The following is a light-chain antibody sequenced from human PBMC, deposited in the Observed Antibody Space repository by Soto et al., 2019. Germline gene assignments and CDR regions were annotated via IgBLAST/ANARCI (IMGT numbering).Light chain of an antibody. V-gene: IGKV1-5*03. CDR3: QQYNDYWT. Sequence: DIQMTQSPPTLSAPVGERDSITCRASQSLGDYLAWYQQKPGKAPRLLIFRASRLERGVPSRFSGSGSGTQFTLTITSLQPDDSATYYCQQYNDYWTFGQGTKV. CDR1: QSLGDY. CDR2: RAS. J-gene: IGKJ1*01.